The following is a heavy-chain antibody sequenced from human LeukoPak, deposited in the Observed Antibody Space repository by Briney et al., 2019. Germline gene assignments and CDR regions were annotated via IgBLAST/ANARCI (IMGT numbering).Heavy chain of an antibody. CDR2: IYYSGST. J-gene: IGHJ5*02. V-gene: IGHV4-39*07. CDR3: ALRLHCSGGSCYSHNWFDP. CDR1: GGSISSSSYY. D-gene: IGHD2-15*01. Sequence: SETLSLTCTVSGGSISSSSYYWGWIRQPPWKGLEWIGSIYYSGSTYYNPCLKSRVTISVDTSKNQFSLKLSSVTAADTAVYYCALRLHCSGGSCYSHNWFDPWGQGTLVTVSS.